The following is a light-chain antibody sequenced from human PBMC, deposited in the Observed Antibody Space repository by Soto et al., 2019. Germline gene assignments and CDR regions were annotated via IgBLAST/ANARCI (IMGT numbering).Light chain of an antibody. CDR2: KGT. J-gene: IGLJ1*01. Sequence: QSVLAQPASVSGSPGQSITISCTGTSDDVGAYNSVSWYQQLPHKAPQVILYKGTQRPSGVSSRFSGSTSGNAASLTISGLQADDEADYFCCSYTISHTLVFGTGTKVTVL. V-gene: IGLV2-14*02. CDR3: CSYTISHTLV. CDR1: SDDVGAYNS.